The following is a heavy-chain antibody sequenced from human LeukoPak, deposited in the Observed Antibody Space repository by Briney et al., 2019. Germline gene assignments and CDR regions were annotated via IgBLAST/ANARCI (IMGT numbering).Heavy chain of an antibody. Sequence: GGSLRLSCAASGFTFSSYWMSWVRQAPGKGLEWVANIKQDGSEKYYVDSVKGRFTISRDNAKNTLYLQMNSLRAEDTAVYYCARDSGITIFRTWYFDLWGRGTLVTVSS. CDR3: ARDSGITIFRTWYFDL. V-gene: IGHV3-7*01. CDR1: GFTFSSYW. CDR2: IKQDGSEK. J-gene: IGHJ2*01. D-gene: IGHD3-3*01.